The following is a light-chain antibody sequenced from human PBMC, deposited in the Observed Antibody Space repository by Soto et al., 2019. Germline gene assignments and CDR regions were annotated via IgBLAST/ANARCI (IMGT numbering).Light chain of an antibody. CDR1: QSISSW. CDR3: QQYNTYPPWT. V-gene: IGKV1-5*03. Sequence: DIQMTQSPSTLSASVGDRVTITCRASQSISSWLAWYQQKPGKAPKLLIYKASSLESGVPPRFSGSGSGTEFTLTISSLPPDDFATYHCQQYNTYPPWTFGQGTNVEIK. CDR2: KAS. J-gene: IGKJ1*01.